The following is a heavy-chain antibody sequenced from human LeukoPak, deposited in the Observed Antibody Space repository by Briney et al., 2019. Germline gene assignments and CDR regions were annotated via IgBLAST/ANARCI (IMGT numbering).Heavy chain of an antibody. D-gene: IGHD1-26*01. CDR1: GFTFSSYE. V-gene: IGHV3-48*03. J-gene: IGHJ4*02. CDR2: ISSSGSTI. CDR3: ARGFHMGATYDY. Sequence: HSGGSLRLSCAASGFTFSSYEMNWVRQAPGKGLEWVSYISSSGSTIYYADSVKGRFTISRDNAKNSLYLQMNSLRAEDTAVYYCARGFHMGATYDYWGQGTLVTVSS.